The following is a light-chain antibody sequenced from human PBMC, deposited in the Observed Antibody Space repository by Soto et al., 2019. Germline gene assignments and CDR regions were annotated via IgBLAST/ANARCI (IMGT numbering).Light chain of an antibody. CDR2: TNN. J-gene: IGLJ1*01. CDR1: SSNIGRNF. CDR3: AAWDDSLNVYV. V-gene: IGLV1-44*01. Sequence: QLVLTQPPSASGTPGQRVTISCSGSSSNIGRNFVNWYQQLPGTAPKLLIYTNNQRPSGVPDRFSGSKSGTSASLAISGLQSEDDADYYCAAWDDSLNVYVFGTGTKLTVL.